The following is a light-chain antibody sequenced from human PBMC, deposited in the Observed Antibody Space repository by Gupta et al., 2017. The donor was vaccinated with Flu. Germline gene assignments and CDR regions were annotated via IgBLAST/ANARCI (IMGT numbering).Light chain of an antibody. J-gene: IGLJ2*01. V-gene: IGLV2-14*01. Sequence: QSALTQPASVSGSPGQSITISCTGTTSDVGGYNSVSWYQQRPGTAPKLMIYDVSNRPSGMANRFSGSKSGNTAALTISGLQAEDEADYYCSSYTRGSTSVVAFGGGTKLTVL. CDR3: SSYTRGSTSVVA. CDR2: DVS. CDR1: TSDVGGYNS.